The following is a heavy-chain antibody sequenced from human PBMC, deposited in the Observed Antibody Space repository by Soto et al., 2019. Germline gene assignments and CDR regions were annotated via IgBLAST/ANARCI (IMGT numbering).Heavy chain of an antibody. J-gene: IGHJ6*03. CDR2: ISGSGDRK. Sequence: PGGSLRLSCAASGFTFSTYAMTWVRQAPGKGLEWVSGISGSGDRKYYAESVKGRFTISRDNSKNTLYLQMNSLRAEDTVVYYCASPLPQNDPPHQSPDADSYSYDSYMDVWGKGTTVTVSS. D-gene: IGHD1-1*01. CDR3: ASPLPQNDPPHQSPDADSYSYDSYMDV. V-gene: IGHV3-23*01. CDR1: GFTFSTYA.